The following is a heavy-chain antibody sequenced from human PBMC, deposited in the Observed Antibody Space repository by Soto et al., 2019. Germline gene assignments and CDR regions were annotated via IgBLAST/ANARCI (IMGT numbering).Heavy chain of an antibody. J-gene: IGHJ4*02. Sequence: QVQLVESGGGVVQPGRSLRLSCAASGFTFSSYAMHWVRQAPGKGLEWVAVISYDGSNKYYADSVKGRFTISRDNSKKPLYLQMKSLGAGDTAVYYCAREFRGYSYGGGGFDYWGQGTLVTVSS. CDR1: GFTFSSYA. CDR3: AREFRGYSYGGGGFDY. V-gene: IGHV3-30*14. D-gene: IGHD5-18*01. CDR2: ISYDGSNK.